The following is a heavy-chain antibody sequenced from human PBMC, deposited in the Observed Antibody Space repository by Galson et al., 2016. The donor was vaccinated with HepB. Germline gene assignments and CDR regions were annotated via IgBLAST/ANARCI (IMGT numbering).Heavy chain of an antibody. CDR1: GFTFSSYW. J-gene: IGHJ4*02. V-gene: IGHV3-7*04. Sequence: SLRLSCAASGFTFSSYWMSWVRQAPGKGLEWVAQIKEDGSEKHYVDSVKGRFTTSKDNAKNSLYLQTNSLRAEDTALYYCARDSGRKEDYWGQGTLVTVSS. CDR3: ARDSGRKEDY. CDR2: IKEDGSEK. D-gene: IGHD3-10*01.